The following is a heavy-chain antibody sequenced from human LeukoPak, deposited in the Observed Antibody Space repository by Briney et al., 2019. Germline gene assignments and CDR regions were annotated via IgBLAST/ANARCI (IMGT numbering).Heavy chain of an antibody. CDR3: ARGHYYDFWSGLGSWFDP. V-gene: IGHV4-59*01. D-gene: IGHD3-3*01. CDR2: IYYCGSN. Sequence: SETLSLTCTVSGGSISSYYWSWIRQPPGKGLEWIWYIYYCGSNNYNPSLKSRVTISVATSKNQFSLKLSSVTAADTAVYYCARGHYYDFWSGLGSWFDPWGQGTLVTVSS. CDR1: GGSISSYY. J-gene: IGHJ5*02.